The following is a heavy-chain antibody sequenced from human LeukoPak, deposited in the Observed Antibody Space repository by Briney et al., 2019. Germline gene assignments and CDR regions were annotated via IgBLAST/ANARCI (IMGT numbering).Heavy chain of an antibody. CDR1: GYTFTGYY. CDR3: ARGDYDILTGFDY. CDR2: INPNSGGT. J-gene: IGHJ4*02. V-gene: IGHV1-2*04. Sequence: ASVTVSCKASGYTFTGYYMHWVRQAPGQGLEWMGWINPNSGGTNYAQKFQGWVTMTGDTSISTAYMELSRLRSDDTAVYYCARGDYDILTGFDYWGQGTLVTVSS. D-gene: IGHD3-9*01.